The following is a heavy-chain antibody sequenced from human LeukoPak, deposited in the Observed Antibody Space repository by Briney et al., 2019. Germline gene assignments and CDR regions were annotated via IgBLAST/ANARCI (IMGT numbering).Heavy chain of an antibody. Sequence: SETLSLTCTVSGGSISSSSYYWGWIRQPPGKGLEWIGSIYYSGSTYYNPSLKSRVTISVDTSKNQFSLKLSSVTAADTAVYYCARQPTSAVAGFSGFVGVAYYYYGMDVWGQGTTVTVSS. CDR2: IYYSGST. CDR3: ARQPTSAVAGFSGFVGVAYYYYGMDV. D-gene: IGHD6-19*01. CDR1: GGSISSSSYY. V-gene: IGHV4-39*01. J-gene: IGHJ6*02.